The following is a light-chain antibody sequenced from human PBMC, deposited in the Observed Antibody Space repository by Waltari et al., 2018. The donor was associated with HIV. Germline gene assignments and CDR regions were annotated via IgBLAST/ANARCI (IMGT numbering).Light chain of an antibody. CDR1: QSVSRSY. J-gene: IGKJ2*01. CDR3: QQYDNSPYT. V-gene: IGKV3-20*01. Sequence: ESVLTQSPGTLSLSPGERATLSCRASQSVSRSYLAWYQQKPGQAPRLLIYGASSRATGIPDRFSGSGSGTDFTLTISRLEPEDFAVYYCQQYDNSPYTFGQGTKLEIK. CDR2: GAS.